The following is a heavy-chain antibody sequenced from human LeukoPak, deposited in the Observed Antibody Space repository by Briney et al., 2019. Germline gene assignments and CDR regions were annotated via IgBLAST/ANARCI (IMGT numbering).Heavy chain of an antibody. Sequence: GGSLRLSCAASGFTFSSYAMHWVRQAPGKGLEYVSATSSNGGSTYYANSVKGRFTISRDNSKNTLYLQMGSLRAEDMAVYYCARAAANDAFDIWGQGTMVTVSS. V-gene: IGHV3-64*01. D-gene: IGHD2-15*01. CDR3: ARAAANDAFDI. CDR1: GFTFSSYA. CDR2: TSSNGGST. J-gene: IGHJ3*02.